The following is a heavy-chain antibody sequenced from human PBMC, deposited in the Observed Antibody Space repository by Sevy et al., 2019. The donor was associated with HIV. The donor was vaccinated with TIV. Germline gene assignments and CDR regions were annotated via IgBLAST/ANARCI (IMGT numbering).Heavy chain of an antibody. V-gene: IGHV3-30-3*01. Sequence: GGSLRLSCAASGFTFSSYAMHWVRQAPGKGLEWVAVISYDGSNKYYADSVKGRFTISRDNSKNTLYLQMNSLGAEDTAVYYCARAQPLYCSSTSCYSHGMDVWGQGTTVTVSS. CDR3: ARAQPLYCSSTSCYSHGMDV. D-gene: IGHD2-2*01. J-gene: IGHJ6*02. CDR1: GFTFSSYA. CDR2: ISYDGSNK.